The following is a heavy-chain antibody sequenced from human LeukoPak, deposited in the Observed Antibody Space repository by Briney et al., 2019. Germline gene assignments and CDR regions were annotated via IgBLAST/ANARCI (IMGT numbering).Heavy chain of an antibody. Sequence: SETLSLTCTVSGGSISSGGYYWSWIRQHPGKGLEWIGYIYYSGSTYYNPSLKSRVTISVDTSKNQFSLKLSSVTAADTAVYYCAGGGYYYGSGNMKSNWFDPWGQGTPVTVSS. CDR3: AGGGYYYGSGNMKSNWFDP. V-gene: IGHV4-31*03. CDR1: GGSISSGGYY. CDR2: IYYSGST. J-gene: IGHJ5*02. D-gene: IGHD3-10*01.